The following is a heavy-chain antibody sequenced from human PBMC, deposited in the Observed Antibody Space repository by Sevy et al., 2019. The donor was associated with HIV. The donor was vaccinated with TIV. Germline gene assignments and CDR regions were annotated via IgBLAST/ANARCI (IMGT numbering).Heavy chain of an antibody. CDR2: SIPSGITK. Sequence: GGSLRLSCEASGFRFSDYYMSWIRVAPGKGLECVSYSIPSGITKYYADSVKGRFTISTDLAKNSLSLQMNSLQDEDTAVYYCASGMGWIQTWLPDYWGQGTLVTVSS. D-gene: IGHD5-18*01. CDR1: GFRFSDYY. CDR3: ASGMGWIQTWLPDY. V-gene: IGHV3-11*01. J-gene: IGHJ4*02.